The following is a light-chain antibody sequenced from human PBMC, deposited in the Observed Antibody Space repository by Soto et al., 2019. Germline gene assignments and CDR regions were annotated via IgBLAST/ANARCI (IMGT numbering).Light chain of an antibody. V-gene: IGKV2-28*01. CDR2: LGS. CDR1: QSLLHSNGYNY. J-gene: IGKJ4*01. CDR3: MQALHTLLT. Sequence: IVMTQSPLSLPVTPGEPASISCRSSQSLLHSNGYNYLDWYLQKPGQSPQLLIYLGSNRASGVPDRFSGSGSGTDFTLKISRVEAEDVGVYYCMQALHTLLTFGGGTKVEIK.